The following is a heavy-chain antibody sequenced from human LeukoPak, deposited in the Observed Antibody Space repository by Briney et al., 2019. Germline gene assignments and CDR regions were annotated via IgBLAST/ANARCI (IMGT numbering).Heavy chain of an antibody. J-gene: IGHJ5*02. CDR2: ISYDGSNK. Sequence: GGSLRLSCAASGFTFSSYAMHWVRQAPGKGLEWVAVISYDGSNKYYADSVKGRFTISRDNSKNTLYQQMNSLRAEDTAVYCCARDGNIVVVPAGVGSWFDPWGQGTLVTVSS. CDR3: ARDGNIVVVPAGVGSWFDP. V-gene: IGHV3-30*01. D-gene: IGHD2-2*01. CDR1: GFTFSSYA.